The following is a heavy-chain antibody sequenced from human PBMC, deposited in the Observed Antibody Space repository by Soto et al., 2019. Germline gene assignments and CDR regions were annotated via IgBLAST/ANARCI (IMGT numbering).Heavy chain of an antibody. D-gene: IGHD2-15*01. CDR3: ARSLVETTSLFDY. Sequence: QVQLVQSGAEMKQPGASVKLSCQASGYIFIHCFMHWVRQAPGQGLEWMGCINPSSGTTTYAQKFQGRVTVTRDTSTSTVYMELSSLGSGDTAMYYCARSLVETTSLFDYWGQGSLVTVSA. CDR1: GYIFIHCF. CDR2: INPSSGTT. J-gene: IGHJ4*02. V-gene: IGHV1-46*01.